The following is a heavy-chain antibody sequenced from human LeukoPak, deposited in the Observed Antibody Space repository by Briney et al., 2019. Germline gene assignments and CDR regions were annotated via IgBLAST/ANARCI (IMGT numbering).Heavy chain of an antibody. J-gene: IGHJ5*02. D-gene: IGHD6-13*01. CDR3: ARTGEPYSSSWYSWFDP. CDR1: GGSISSYY. V-gene: IGHV4-4*07. Sequence: SETLSLICTVSGGSISSYYWSWIRQPAGKGLEWIGRIYTSGSTNYNPSLKSRVTMSVDTSKNQFSLKPSSVTAADTAVYYCARTGEPYSSSWYSWFDPWGQGTLVTVSS. CDR2: IYTSGST.